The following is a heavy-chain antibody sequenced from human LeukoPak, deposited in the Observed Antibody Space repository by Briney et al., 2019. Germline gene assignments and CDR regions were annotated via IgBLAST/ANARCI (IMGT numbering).Heavy chain of an antibody. CDR3: ARTPRGISYCSGGSCYFDY. V-gene: IGHV1-18*01. D-gene: IGHD2-15*01. J-gene: IGHJ4*02. CDR1: GYTFTSYG. Sequence: ASVKVSCKASGYTFTSYGISWVRQAPGQGLEWMGWISAYSGNTNYAQKLQGRVTMTTDTSTSTAYMELRSLRSDDTAVYYCARTPRGISYCSGGSCYFDYWGQGTLVTVSS. CDR2: ISAYSGNT.